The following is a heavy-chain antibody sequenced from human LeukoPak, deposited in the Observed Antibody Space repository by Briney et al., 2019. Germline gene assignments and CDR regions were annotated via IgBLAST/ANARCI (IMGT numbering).Heavy chain of an antibody. V-gene: IGHV4-31*03. D-gene: IGHD3-10*01. CDR2: IYYSGST. Sequence: PSETLSFTCTVSGGSISSGGYYWSWVRQHPGKGLEWLGYIYYSGSTYYNPSLKSRVTISVDTSKNQFSLKLSSVTAADTAVYYCAREWFGELSLFDYWGQGTLVTVSS. J-gene: IGHJ4*02. CDR1: GGSISSGGYY. CDR3: AREWFGELSLFDY.